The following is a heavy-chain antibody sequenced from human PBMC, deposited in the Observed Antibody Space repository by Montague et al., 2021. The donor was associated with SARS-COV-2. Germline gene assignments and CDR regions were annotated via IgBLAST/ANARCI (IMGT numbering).Heavy chain of an antibody. V-gene: IGHV4-34*01. Sequence: SETLSLTCAVYGGSFTGYYWTWIRQPPGKGLEWIGEINHSGSSNYNPSLESRVTMSVDTSKNQFSLRLNSVTVADTAVYFCARQLPSYCATNKCYPYYFDGWGQGALVTVSS. CDR1: GGSFTGYY. J-gene: IGHJ4*02. CDR2: INHSGSS. CDR3: ARQLPSYCATNKCYPYYFDG. D-gene: IGHD2-8*01.